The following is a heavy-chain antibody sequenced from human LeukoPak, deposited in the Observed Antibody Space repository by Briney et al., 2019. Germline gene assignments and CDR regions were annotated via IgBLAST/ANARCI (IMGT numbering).Heavy chain of an antibody. Sequence: GGSLRLSCAASGFPFSSYGMHWVRQAPGKGLEWVAVISYDGSNKYYADSVKGRFTISRDNSKNTLYLQMNSLRAEDTAVYYCAKDPDGSGGAFDIWGQGTMVTVSS. CDR3: AKDPDGSGGAFDI. J-gene: IGHJ3*02. D-gene: IGHD6-19*01. CDR1: GFPFSSYG. CDR2: ISYDGSNK. V-gene: IGHV3-33*05.